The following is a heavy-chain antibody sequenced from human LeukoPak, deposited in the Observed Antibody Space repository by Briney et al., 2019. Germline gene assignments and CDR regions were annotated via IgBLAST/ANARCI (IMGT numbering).Heavy chain of an antibody. D-gene: IGHD3-3*01. CDR1: GFTFDGYA. J-gene: IGHJ4*02. Sequence: PGGSLRLSCAASGFTFDGYAMHWVRQAPGKGLEWVSSISTSSDYIYYAASVKGRFTISRDNAKNSLYLQMTSLRAEDTAVYYCAREFLRFPDYWGQGTLVTVSS. CDR2: ISTSSDYI. CDR3: AREFLRFPDY. V-gene: IGHV3-21*01.